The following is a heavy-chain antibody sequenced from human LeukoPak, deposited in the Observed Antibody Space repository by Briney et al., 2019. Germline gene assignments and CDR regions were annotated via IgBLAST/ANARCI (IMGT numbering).Heavy chain of an antibody. Sequence: GGSLRLSCAASGFTFSSYAMHWVRQAPGKGLEWVAVISYDGSNKYYADSVKGRFTIPRDNSKNTLYLQMNSLRAEDTAVYYCARDQIASRLDYWGQGTLVTVSS. D-gene: IGHD6-25*01. V-gene: IGHV3-30-3*01. J-gene: IGHJ4*02. CDR2: ISYDGSNK. CDR3: ARDQIASRLDY. CDR1: GFTFSSYA.